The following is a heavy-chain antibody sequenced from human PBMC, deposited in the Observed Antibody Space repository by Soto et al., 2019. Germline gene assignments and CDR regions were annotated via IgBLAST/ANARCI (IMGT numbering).Heavy chain of an antibody. CDR3: AKDRAYLANWFDS. V-gene: IGHV3-30*18. Sequence: GGSLRLSCAASGFTFSSYGMHWVRQAPGKGLEWVAVISYDGSNKYYADSVKGRFTISRDNSKNTLYLQMNSLRAEDTAVYYCAKDRAYLANWFDSWGQGTLVTVSS. D-gene: IGHD3-16*01. CDR1: GFTFSSYG. J-gene: IGHJ5*01. CDR2: ISYDGSNK.